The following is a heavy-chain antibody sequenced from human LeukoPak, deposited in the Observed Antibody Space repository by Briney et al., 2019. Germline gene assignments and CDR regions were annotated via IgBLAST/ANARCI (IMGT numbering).Heavy chain of an antibody. CDR1: VFTFSNYD. Sequence: PGGALRLSCAASVFTFSNYDMYCVRQAPGKGLEWVAFIDYDGTVKYYEDSVKGRFTISRDNSKHTVYLQMNSLRTEDTAIYYCARKFVDYWGQGTLVTVSS. CDR2: IDYDGTVK. V-gene: IGHV3-30*02. CDR3: ARKFVDY. D-gene: IGHD2-21*01. J-gene: IGHJ4*02.